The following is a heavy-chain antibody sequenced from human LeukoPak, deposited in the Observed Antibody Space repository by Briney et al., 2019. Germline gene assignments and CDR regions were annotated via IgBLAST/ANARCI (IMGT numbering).Heavy chain of an antibody. Sequence: PGGSLRLSCAASEFTFSNYALHWVRQAPGKGLEWVANIKLDGSEKNYVDSVKGRFTISRDNTKNSLYLQMNSLRAEDTAVFYCARDQYDTWSRRGNFDSWGQGTLVIVSS. CDR2: IKLDGSEK. CDR1: EFTFSNYA. D-gene: IGHD3/OR15-3a*01. J-gene: IGHJ4*02. CDR3: ARDQYDTWSRRGNFDS. V-gene: IGHV3-7*03.